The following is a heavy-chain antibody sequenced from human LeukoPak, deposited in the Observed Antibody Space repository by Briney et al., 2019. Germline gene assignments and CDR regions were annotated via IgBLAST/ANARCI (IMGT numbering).Heavy chain of an antibody. J-gene: IGHJ5*02. CDR1: GFTFSSYS. Sequence: PGGSLRLSCAASGFTFSSYSMNWVRQAPGKGLEWVSSISSSSSYIYYADSVKGRFTISRDNAKNSLYLQMNSLRAEDTPVYYCARDPSPSITMVRGTWFDPWGQGTLVTVSS. V-gene: IGHV3-21*01. D-gene: IGHD3-10*01. CDR3: ARDPSPSITMVRGTWFDP. CDR2: ISSSSSYI.